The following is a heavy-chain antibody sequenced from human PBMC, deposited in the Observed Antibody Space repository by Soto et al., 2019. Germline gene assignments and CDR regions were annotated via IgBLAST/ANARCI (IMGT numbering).Heavy chain of an antibody. Sequence: EVQLVESGGGLVQPGGSLKLSCAASGFTFSGSAMHWVRQASGKGLEWVGRIKDKANNYATTYGASVKGRFAISRDDSKNTAYLQMNSLKTEDTAVYYCTRQPYSSSSSGLDPWGQGTLVTVSS. CDR2: IKDKANNYAT. D-gene: IGHD6-13*01. CDR3: TRQPYSSSSSGLDP. J-gene: IGHJ5*02. V-gene: IGHV3-73*01. CDR1: GFTFSGSA.